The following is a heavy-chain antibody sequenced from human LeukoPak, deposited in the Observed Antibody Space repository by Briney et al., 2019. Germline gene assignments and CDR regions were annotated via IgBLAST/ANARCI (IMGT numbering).Heavy chain of an antibody. CDR1: GGSFSGYY. CDR2: INHSGST. V-gene: IGHV4-34*01. J-gene: IGHJ4*02. Sequence: SETLSLTCAVYGGSFSGYYWSLIRQPPGKGLEWIGEINHSGSTNYNPSLKSRVTISVDTSKNQFSLMLSSVTAADTAVYYCARRGTYTIFGVVIPYYFDYWGQGTLVTVSS. CDR3: ARRGTYTIFGVVIPYYFDY. D-gene: IGHD3-3*01.